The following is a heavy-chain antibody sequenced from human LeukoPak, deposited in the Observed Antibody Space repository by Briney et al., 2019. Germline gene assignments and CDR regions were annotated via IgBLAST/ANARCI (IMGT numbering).Heavy chain of an antibody. D-gene: IGHD3-10*01. CDR3: ARAVGYGSGSYSPYYYYGMDV. V-gene: IGHV1-2*02. J-gene: IGHJ6*02. CDR1: GYTFTGYY. CDR2: INPNSGGT. Sequence: ASVKVSCKASGYTFTGYYMHWVRQAPGQGLEWMGWINPNSGGTNYAQKFQGRVTMTRDTSIGTAYMELSRLRSDDTAVYYCARAVGYGSGSYSPYYYYGMDVWGQGTTVTVSS.